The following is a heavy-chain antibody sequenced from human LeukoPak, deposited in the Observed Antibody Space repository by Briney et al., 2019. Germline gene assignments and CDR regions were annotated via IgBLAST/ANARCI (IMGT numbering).Heavy chain of an antibody. CDR1: GYSFTSYW. D-gene: IGHD3-3*01. V-gene: IGHV5-51*01. CDR3: ARGSDFWSGLRGPSPGDY. CDR2: IYPGDSDT. Sequence: GESLKISCKASGYSFTSYWIGWVRQMPGKGLEWMGIIYPGDSDTRYSPSFQGQVTFSADKSISTAYLQWSRLKASDTAMYYCARGSDFWSGLRGPSPGDYWDQGTLVTVSS. J-gene: IGHJ4*02.